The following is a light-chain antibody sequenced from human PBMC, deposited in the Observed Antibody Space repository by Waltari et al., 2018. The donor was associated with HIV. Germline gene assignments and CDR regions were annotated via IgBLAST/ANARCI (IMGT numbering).Light chain of an antibody. CDR1: SSNIGGKH. CDR2: RNN. J-gene: IGLJ3*02. CDR3: AAWDDSLSGVL. V-gene: IGLV1-47*01. Sequence: QSVLTQPPSASGAPGQRVTMSSSGSSSNIGGKHVERYQHLPGSAPKLLISRNNNRPSGVPDRFSGSKSGTSASLAISGLRSEDEADYYCAAWDDSLSGVLFGGGTKLTVL.